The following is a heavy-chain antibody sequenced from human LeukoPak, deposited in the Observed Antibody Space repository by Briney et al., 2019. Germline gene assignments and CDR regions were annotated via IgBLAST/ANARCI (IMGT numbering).Heavy chain of an antibody. CDR1: GYTFTSYA. V-gene: IGHV1-3*01. CDR3: ARSMDQYSSSYYYYGMDV. J-gene: IGHJ6*02. CDR2: INAGNGNT. D-gene: IGHD5-12*01. Sequence: GASVNVSCKASGYTFTSYAMHWVRQAPGQRLEWMGWINAGNGNTKYSQTFQGRVTITRDTSASTAYMELSSLRSEDTAVYYCARSMDQYSSSYYYYGMDVWGQGTTVTVSS.